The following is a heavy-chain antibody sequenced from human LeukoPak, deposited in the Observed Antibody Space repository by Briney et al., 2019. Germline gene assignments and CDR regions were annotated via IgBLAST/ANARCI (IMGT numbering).Heavy chain of an antibody. D-gene: IGHD5-18*01. J-gene: IGHJ5*01. Sequence: GGSLRLSCAASGFTFSSYEMNWVRQAPGKGLEWVANIKQDGSEKYYVASVKGRFTISRDNAKNSLYLQMNSLRAEDTAVYYCTTRHWIQLSLAMDSWGQGTLVTVSS. CDR1: GFTFSSYE. CDR3: TTRHWIQLSLAMDS. V-gene: IGHV3-7*03. CDR2: IKQDGSEK.